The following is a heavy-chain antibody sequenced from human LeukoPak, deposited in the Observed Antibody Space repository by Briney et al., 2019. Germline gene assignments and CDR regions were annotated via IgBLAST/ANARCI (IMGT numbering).Heavy chain of an antibody. CDR2: IYYSGST. D-gene: IGHD4-17*01. Sequence: SETLSPTCTVSGGSISSYYWSWIRQPPGKGLEWIGYIYYSGSTNYNPSLTSRVTISVDTSKNQFSLKLSSVTAADTAVYYCARGTTYGDYLVYWGQGTLVTVSS. CDR3: ARGTTYGDYLVY. CDR1: GGSISSYY. J-gene: IGHJ4*02. V-gene: IGHV4-59*01.